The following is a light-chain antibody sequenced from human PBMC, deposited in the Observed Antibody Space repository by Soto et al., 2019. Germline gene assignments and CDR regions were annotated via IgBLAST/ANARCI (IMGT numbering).Light chain of an antibody. V-gene: IGKV1-16*01. CDR2: AAS. CDR1: QNINNY. J-gene: IGKJ4*01. Sequence: DIQMTQSPSSLSASVGDRVTITCQASQNINNYLNWYQQKPGRAPKVLIYAASSLQSGVPSRFSGSGSGTEFTLTISSLQPDDFATYYCQQYDNYPLTFGGGTKVDNK. CDR3: QQYDNYPLT.